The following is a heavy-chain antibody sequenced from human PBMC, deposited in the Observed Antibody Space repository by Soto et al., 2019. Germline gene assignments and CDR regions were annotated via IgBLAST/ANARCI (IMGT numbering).Heavy chain of an antibody. CDR3: AKGSRGGSYGYFDY. D-gene: IGHD1-26*01. J-gene: IGHJ4*02. CDR1: GFTFSSYA. Sequence: LRLSCAASGFTFSSYAMIWVRQAPGKGLEWVSGISGSGGNTYYADSVKGRFTISRDNSKNTLYLQMNSLRAEDTAVYYCAKGSRGGSYGYFDYWGQGTLVTVSS. CDR2: ISGSGGNT. V-gene: IGHV3-23*01.